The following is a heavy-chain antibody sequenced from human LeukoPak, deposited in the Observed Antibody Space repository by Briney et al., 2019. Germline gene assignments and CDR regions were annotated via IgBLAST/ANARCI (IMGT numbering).Heavy chain of an antibody. V-gene: IGHV3-11*01. CDR3: ARSIGLTGGGVDV. D-gene: IGHD3-9*01. J-gene: IGHJ6*02. CDR1: GFTFSDYN. Sequence: GGSLRPSCPASGFTFSDYNMNWVRQAPGKGLEWVSYITNGGSTIHHADSVKGRFTISRDNAKKTLYLQMNSLRAEDTAVYYCARSIGLTGGGVDVWGQGTTVTVSS. CDR2: ITNGGSTI.